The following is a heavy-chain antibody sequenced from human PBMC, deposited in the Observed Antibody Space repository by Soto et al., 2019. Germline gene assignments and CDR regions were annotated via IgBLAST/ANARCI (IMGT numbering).Heavy chain of an antibody. J-gene: IGHJ6*02. Sequence: ASVKVSCKASGYSFPNFHIHWVRQAPGQGLEWMGRISANNGNTNYAQKLQGRVTMTTDTSTSTAYMELRSLRSDDTAVYYCARARADIVVVPAAFDVWGQGTTVPVSS. D-gene: IGHD2-2*01. V-gene: IGHV1-18*01. CDR1: GYSFPNFH. CDR2: ISANNGNT. CDR3: ARARADIVVVPAAFDV.